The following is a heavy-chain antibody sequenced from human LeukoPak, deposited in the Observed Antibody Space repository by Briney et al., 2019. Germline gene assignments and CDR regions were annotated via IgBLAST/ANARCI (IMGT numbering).Heavy chain of an antibody. Sequence: PLETLSLTCTVSGGSISSSSYYWGWIRQPPGKGLEWIGSIYYSGSTYNNPSLKSRVTISVDTSKNQFSLKLSSVTAADTAVYYCARHLGELGLFDYWGQGTLVTVSS. D-gene: IGHD3-16*01. CDR2: IYYSGST. J-gene: IGHJ4*02. CDR3: ARHLGELGLFDY. V-gene: IGHV4-39*01. CDR1: GGSISSSSYY.